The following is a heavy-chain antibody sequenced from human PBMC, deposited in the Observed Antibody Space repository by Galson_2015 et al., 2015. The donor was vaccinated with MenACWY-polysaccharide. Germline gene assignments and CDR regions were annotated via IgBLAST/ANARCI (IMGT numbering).Heavy chain of an antibody. CDR3: ATLLDALEI. J-gene: IGHJ3*02. Sequence: SLRLSCAASGFTFNTYVMHWVRQAPGKGLEWVAAVWYDESNKYYADSVKGRFTISRDNSKNTLYLQMNSLRAEDTAVYYCATLLDALEIWGQGTLVTVSS. CDR2: VWYDESNK. D-gene: IGHD1-26*01. V-gene: IGHV3-33*01. CDR1: GFTFNTYV.